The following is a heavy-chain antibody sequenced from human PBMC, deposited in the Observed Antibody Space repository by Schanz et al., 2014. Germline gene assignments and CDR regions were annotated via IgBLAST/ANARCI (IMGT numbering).Heavy chain of an antibody. Sequence: QVQLVQSGAEVKKPGASVKVSCKASGYTFTSDSMHWVRQAPGQGLEWMGIINLSGGSTNNAQKFQGRLTMTRDTSTSTVYMELSSLRSEDTAVYYCAREVGLYDRGWFDPWGQGTLVIVSS. CDR3: AREVGLYDRGWFDP. J-gene: IGHJ5*02. CDR1: GYTFTSDS. CDR2: INLSGGST. D-gene: IGHD3-22*01. V-gene: IGHV1-46*01.